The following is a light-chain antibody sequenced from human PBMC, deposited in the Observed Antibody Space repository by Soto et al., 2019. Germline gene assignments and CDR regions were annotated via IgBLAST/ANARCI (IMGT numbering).Light chain of an antibody. Sequence: DIQMTQSPSSLSASVGDRVTITCRASQSISTYLHWYQQKPGKAPNLLIYAASTLQSGVPSRFSGSGSGTDFTLTISSLQPEDCATYFCQHGYSTPLTFGGGTKGDIK. CDR3: QHGYSTPLT. J-gene: IGKJ4*01. CDR2: AAS. CDR1: QSISTY. V-gene: IGKV1-39*01.